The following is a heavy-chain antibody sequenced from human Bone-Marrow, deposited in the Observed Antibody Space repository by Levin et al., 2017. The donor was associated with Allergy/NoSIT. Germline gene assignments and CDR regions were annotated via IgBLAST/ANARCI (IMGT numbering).Heavy chain of an antibody. D-gene: IGHD3-3*02. V-gene: IGHV3-11*01. CDR2: ISGSGSDM. CDR3: VKDARLASS. J-gene: IGHJ5*02. CDR1: GFTFSDAY. Sequence: GGSLRLSCEVSGFTFSDAYMNWIRQSPGKGLEWIAYISGSGSDMRYADSVKGRFTISRDNPKNSLYLEMNNLRVEDTALYYCVKDARLASSWGRGTLVTVSS.